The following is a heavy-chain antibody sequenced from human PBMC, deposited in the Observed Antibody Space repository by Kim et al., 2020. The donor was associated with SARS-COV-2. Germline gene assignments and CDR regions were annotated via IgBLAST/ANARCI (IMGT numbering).Heavy chain of an antibody. CDR2: IYYSGST. Sequence: SETLSLTCTVSGGSISSYYWSWIRQPPGKGLEWIGYIYYSGSTNYNPSLKSRVTISVDTSKNQFSLKLSSVTAADTAVYYCARDSSSWYPYGVDVWGQGTTVTVSS. CDR3: ARDSSSWYPYGVDV. V-gene: IGHV4-59*01. J-gene: IGHJ6*02. D-gene: IGHD6-13*01. CDR1: GGSISSYY.